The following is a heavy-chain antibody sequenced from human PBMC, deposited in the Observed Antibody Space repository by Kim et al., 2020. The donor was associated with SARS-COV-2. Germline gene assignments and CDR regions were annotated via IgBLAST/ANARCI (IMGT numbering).Heavy chain of an antibody. D-gene: IGHD3-9*01. CDR3: ARIRGRYYDILTCPDY. Sequence: SVKGRFTIPRDNSKNTLYLQMNSLRAEDTAVYYCARIRGRYYDILTCPDYWGQGTLVTVSS. J-gene: IGHJ4*02. V-gene: IGHV3-30*07.